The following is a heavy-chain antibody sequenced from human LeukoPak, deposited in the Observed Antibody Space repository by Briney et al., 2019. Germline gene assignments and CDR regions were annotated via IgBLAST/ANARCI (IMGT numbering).Heavy chain of an antibody. J-gene: IGHJ4*02. D-gene: IGHD6-13*01. CDR3: ARESSGIAAAATDY. Sequence: GASVKVSCKASGYTFTSYGISWVRQAPGQGLEWMGWISAYNGNTNYAQKLQGRVTMTTDTSTSTAYMELRSLRSDDTAVYYCARESSGIAAAATDYWGQGTLATVSS. V-gene: IGHV1-18*01. CDR2: ISAYNGNT. CDR1: GYTFTSYG.